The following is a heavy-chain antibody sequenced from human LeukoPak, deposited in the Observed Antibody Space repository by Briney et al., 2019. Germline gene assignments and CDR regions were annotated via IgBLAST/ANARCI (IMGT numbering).Heavy chain of an antibody. D-gene: IGHD3-10*01. J-gene: IGHJ6*02. V-gene: IGHV3-23*01. CDR3: AKDQGYYGSGSYWSLHYYYYYGMDV. Sequence: GGSLRLSCAASGFTFSNYAMSWVRQAPGKGLEWVSAISGSGGSTYYADSVKGRFTISRDNSENTLYLQMNSLRAEDTAVYYCAKDQGYYGSGSYWSLHYYYYYGMDVWGQGTTVTVSS. CDR1: GFTFSNYA. CDR2: ISGSGGST.